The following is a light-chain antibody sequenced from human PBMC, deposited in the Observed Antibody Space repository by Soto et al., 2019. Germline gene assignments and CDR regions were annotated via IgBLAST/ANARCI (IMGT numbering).Light chain of an antibody. CDR3: QQSYTAPLT. Sequence: DIQMTQSPSSLSASVGDSVTISCRASQSISTYLNWYQQKPGKAPDVLIYAASSLQSGVPPRFSGTGSGTDFTLTIMSLQPEDCANYYCQQSYTAPLTFGRGTKVEIK. J-gene: IGKJ4*01. V-gene: IGKV1-39*01. CDR2: AAS. CDR1: QSISTY.